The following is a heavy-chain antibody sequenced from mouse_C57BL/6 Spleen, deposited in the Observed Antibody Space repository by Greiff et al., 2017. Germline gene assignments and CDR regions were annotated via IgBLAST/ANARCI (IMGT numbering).Heavy chain of an antibody. CDR3: SRGGIYDGYLFDY. V-gene: IGHV1-80*01. CDR1: GYAFSSYW. Sequence: QVQLQQSGAELVKPGASVKISCKASGYAFSSYWMNWVKQRPGKGLEWIGQIYPGDGDTNYNGKFKGKATLTADKSSRSAYMQLSSMTSEDSAVDFCSRGGIYDGYLFDYWGQGTTLTVSS. J-gene: IGHJ2*01. D-gene: IGHD2-3*01. CDR2: IYPGDGDT.